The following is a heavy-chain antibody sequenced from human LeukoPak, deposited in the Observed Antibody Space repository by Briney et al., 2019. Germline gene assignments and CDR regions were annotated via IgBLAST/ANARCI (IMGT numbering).Heavy chain of an antibody. V-gene: IGHV4-38-2*02. J-gene: IGHJ4*02. CDR3: AREGSVWFGEFKDY. D-gene: IGHD3-10*01. Sequence: PSETLSLTCAVSGYSISRGYYWGWIRQPPGKGLEWLGNIYHSGNSFYNPSLKSRVIISVDTSRNQFSLKLKSVTAADTAVYYCAREGSVWFGEFKDYWGQGTLVTVSS. CDR2: IYHSGNS. CDR1: GYSISRGYY.